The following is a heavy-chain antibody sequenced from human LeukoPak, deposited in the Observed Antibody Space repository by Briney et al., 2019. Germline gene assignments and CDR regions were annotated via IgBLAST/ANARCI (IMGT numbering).Heavy chain of an antibody. V-gene: IGHV4-34*01. CDR3: ARVEYAVDY. J-gene: IGHJ4*02. CDR2: INHSGST. Sequence: GSLRLSCAASGFTFSNAWMSWVRQPPGKGLEWIGEINHSGSTNYNPSLKSRVTISVDTSKNQFSLKLSSVTAADTAVYYCARVEYAVDYWGQGTLVTVSS. CDR1: GFTFSNAW. D-gene: IGHD2-2*01.